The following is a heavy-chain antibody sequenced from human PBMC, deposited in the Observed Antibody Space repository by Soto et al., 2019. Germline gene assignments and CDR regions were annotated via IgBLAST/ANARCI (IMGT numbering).Heavy chain of an antibody. V-gene: IGHV1-46*01. Sequence: QVQLVQSGAEVKKPGASVKVSCKASGYTFTSYYMHWVRQAPGQGLEWMGIINPSGGSTSYAQKFQGGVTMTRDTSTSTVYMGLSSLRSEDTAVYYCARDGGDYVDDYWGQGTLVTVSS. CDR2: INPSGGST. D-gene: IGHD4-17*01. CDR1: GYTFTSYY. CDR3: ARDGGDYVDDY. J-gene: IGHJ4*02.